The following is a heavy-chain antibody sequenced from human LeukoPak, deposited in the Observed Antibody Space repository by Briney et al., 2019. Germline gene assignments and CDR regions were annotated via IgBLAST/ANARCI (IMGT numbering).Heavy chain of an antibody. V-gene: IGHV4-38-2*02. D-gene: IGHD3-22*01. CDR1: GYSISSGYY. CDR3: ARDRYYYDSSARYFDY. CDR2: IYHSGRT. J-gene: IGHJ4*02. Sequence: SETLSLTCTVSGYSISSGYYWGWIRQPPGKGLEWIGIIYHSGRTDYNPSLKSRVTISEDTSKNQFSLKLSSVTAADTAVYYCARDRYYYDSSARYFDYWGQGTLVTVSS.